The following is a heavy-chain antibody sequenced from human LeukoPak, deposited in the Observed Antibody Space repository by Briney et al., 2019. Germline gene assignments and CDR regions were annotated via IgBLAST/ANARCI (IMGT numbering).Heavy chain of an antibody. D-gene: IGHD6-6*01. J-gene: IGHJ4*02. CDR3: AKDLHTSSSLVPFDY. CDR2: ISYSGNT. Sequence: PSETLSLTCTVSGGSFSGGGYYWGWVRQPPGKGLEWIGSISYSGNTYLNPSLMSRVTISVDTSKNRVSLRLSSLTAADTAVYYCAKDLHTSSSLVPFDYWGQGTLVAVSS. CDR1: GGSFSGGGYY. V-gene: IGHV4-39*02.